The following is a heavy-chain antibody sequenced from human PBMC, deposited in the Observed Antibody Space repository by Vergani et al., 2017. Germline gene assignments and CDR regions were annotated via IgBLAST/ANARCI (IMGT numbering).Heavy chain of an antibody. CDR3: VRGTSDGKGLDF. D-gene: IGHD2-2*01. Sequence: EVRLVESGGGLVQPGGSARLSCAASGFTFSGYWMHWVRQDAGRGLVSVSFIAPNGRKPDYADSVKGRFTISRDNAKNTLFLQMNRLRAEDTAIYYCVRGTSDGKGLDFWGRGTRVTVSS. CDR1: GFTFSGYW. J-gene: IGHJ4*01. CDR2: IAPNGRKP. V-gene: IGHV3-74*01.